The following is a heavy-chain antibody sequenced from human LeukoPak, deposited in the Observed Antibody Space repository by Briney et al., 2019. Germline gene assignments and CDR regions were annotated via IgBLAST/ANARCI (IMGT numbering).Heavy chain of an antibody. CDR1: GYTFTGNF. Sequence: ASVKVSCQASGYTFTGNFIHWVRQAPGQGLEWVGWINPNGGGTNYAQKFQGRVTMTRDTSISTAYMDLSSLTSEDTAIYYCARGHSSLRLYYFDSSGQGTLVTVSS. V-gene: IGHV1-2*02. D-gene: IGHD6-6*01. CDR2: INPNGGGT. CDR3: ARGHSSLRLYYFDS. J-gene: IGHJ4*02.